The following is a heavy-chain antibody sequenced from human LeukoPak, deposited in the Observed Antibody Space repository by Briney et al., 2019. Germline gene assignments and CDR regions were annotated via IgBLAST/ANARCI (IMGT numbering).Heavy chain of an antibody. D-gene: IGHD5-18*01. CDR2: IYCSGST. CDR1: GGSFSDYC. CDR3: ARHPLETRNNTAMSRLAFDY. Sequence: SETLSLTCAVYGGSFSDYCWSWIRQPPGKGLEWIGYIYCSGSTNYNPYLKGRVTISVDTSKNQFSLQLTSVTAADTAIYYCARHPLETRNNTAMSRLAFDYWGQGTLVTVSS. J-gene: IGHJ4*02. V-gene: IGHV4-59*08.